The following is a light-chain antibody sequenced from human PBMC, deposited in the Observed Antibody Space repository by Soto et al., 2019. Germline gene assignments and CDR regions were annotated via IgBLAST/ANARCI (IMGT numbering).Light chain of an antibody. V-gene: IGKV1-5*01. CDR2: DAS. J-gene: IGKJ4*01. Sequence: DIQMTQSPSTLSASVGDRVTMTCRASQSIRSWLAWYQQKPGKAPKLLIYDASSLESVVPSRFSGRRSGTEFTLTISSLQPGDFGTYYCQQYESYSPLTFGGGTKVEIK. CDR3: QQYESYSPLT. CDR1: QSIRSW.